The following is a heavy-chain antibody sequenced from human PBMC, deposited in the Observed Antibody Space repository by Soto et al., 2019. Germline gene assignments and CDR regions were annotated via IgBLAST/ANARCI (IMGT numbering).Heavy chain of an antibody. CDR1: GGTFSNYA. J-gene: IGHJ5*02. Sequence: QVQLVQSGAEVQKPGSSVKVSCKASGGTFSNYAINWVRQAPGQGLEWMGGILPIFGTANYAQKFQGRVTTTTDESTSTADMELSSLRSEDTDVYYCARDQGGDGFEPWGQGPLVTVSS. D-gene: IGHD2-21*02. V-gene: IGHV1-69*01. CDR3: ARDQGGDGFEP. CDR2: ILPIFGTA.